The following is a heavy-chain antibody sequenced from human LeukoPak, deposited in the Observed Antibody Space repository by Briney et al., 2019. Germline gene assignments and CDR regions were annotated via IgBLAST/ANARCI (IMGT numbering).Heavy chain of an antibody. Sequence: GGSLSLSCAASGLPFTGSTMHWARQACGRGLEWVGRILSRHNDYVSRYVAAARGRLHIHRDDSNNSAYVQMNSLKTENTAVYYCTSSEYWGQGTLVTVSS. CDR3: TSSEY. CDR2: ILSRHNDYVS. CDR1: GLPFTGST. V-gene: IGHV3-73*01. J-gene: IGHJ4*02.